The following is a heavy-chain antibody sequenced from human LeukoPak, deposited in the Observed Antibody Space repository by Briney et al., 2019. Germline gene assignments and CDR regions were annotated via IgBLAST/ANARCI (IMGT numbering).Heavy chain of an antibody. Sequence: SETLSLTCTVSGGSISSSSYYWGWIRQPPGKGLGWIGYIYYSGSTNYNPSLKSRDTISVDTSKNQFSLKLSSVTAADTAVYYCARGPGLYGDYVGDYWGQGTLVTVSS. D-gene: IGHD4-17*01. CDR1: GGSISSSSYY. CDR3: ARGPGLYGDYVGDY. CDR2: IYYSGST. J-gene: IGHJ4*02. V-gene: IGHV4-61*05.